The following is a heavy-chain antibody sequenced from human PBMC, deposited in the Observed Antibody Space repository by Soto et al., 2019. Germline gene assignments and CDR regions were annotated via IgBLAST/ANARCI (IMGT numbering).Heavy chain of an antibody. V-gene: IGHV3-23*01. J-gene: IGHJ3*02. D-gene: IGHD3-16*01. CDR1: GFTFRWFG. Sequence: GGSLRLSCAGSGFTFRWFGMNWVRQAPGKGLEWVSTISGSGGNTYYADSVKGRFTISRDNSKNTLYLQMNSLRAEDTAVYYCAKALGVDNDAFDIWGQGTMVTVSS. CDR3: AKALGVDNDAFDI. CDR2: ISGSGGNT.